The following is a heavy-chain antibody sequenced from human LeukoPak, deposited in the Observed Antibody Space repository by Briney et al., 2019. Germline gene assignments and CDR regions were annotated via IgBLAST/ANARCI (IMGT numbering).Heavy chain of an antibody. Sequence: PGGSLRLSCAASGFTFSYYSMSWVRQAPGKGLEWVGRIKSKTDGGTTDYAAPVKGRFTISRDDSKNTLYLQMNSLKTEDTAVYYCTTALRYFAPGDYWGQGTLVTVSS. D-gene: IGHD3-9*01. J-gene: IGHJ4*02. CDR3: TTALRYFAPGDY. V-gene: IGHV3-15*01. CDR2: IKSKTDGGTT. CDR1: GFTFSYYS.